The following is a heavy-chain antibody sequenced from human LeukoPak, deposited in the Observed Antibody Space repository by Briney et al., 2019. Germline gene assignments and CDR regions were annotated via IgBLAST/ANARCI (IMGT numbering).Heavy chain of an antibody. V-gene: IGHV4-31*03. CDR3: STSDDSRGYLTSFAP. D-gene: IGHD3-22*01. CDR2: IYHTGTT. CDR1: GVSISSGGFY. Sequence: SETLSLTCSVSGVSISSGGFYWSWIRQFPGKGLEWIGYIYHTGTTYYNPSLRSRVIISVDTYKKQFSLKVYSVTASDTAVYFCSTSDDSRGYLTSFAPWGQGTLVTVSS. J-gene: IGHJ5*02.